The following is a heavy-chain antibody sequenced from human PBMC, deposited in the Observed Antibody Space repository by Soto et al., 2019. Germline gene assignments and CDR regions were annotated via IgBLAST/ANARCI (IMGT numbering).Heavy chain of an antibody. CDR1: GYTFTTYT. Sequence: QVLLVQPGAEVKKPGASVKVSCKASGYTFTTYTVQWVRQAPGQRLEWIGWINAGNGNTKYSQKYKVRFNVPRDTSATTVYMELRSLRSEDTAVYECTRDQNFGGDRWLDYWGQGTLVPISS. V-gene: IGHV1-3*01. CDR2: INAGNGNT. J-gene: IGHJ4*02. CDR3: TRDQNFGGDRWLDY. D-gene: IGHD2-21*02.